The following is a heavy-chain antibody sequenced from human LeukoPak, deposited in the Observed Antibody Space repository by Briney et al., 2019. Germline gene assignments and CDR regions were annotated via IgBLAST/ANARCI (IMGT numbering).Heavy chain of an antibody. V-gene: IGHV1-69*13. Sequence: SVKVSCKASGGTFSSYAISWVRQAPGQGLEWMGGIIPIFGTANYAQKFQGRVTITADESTSTAYMELRGLRSDDTAVYYCARDYRLAFRGVNYYWGQGTLVTVSS. CDR2: IIPIFGTA. CDR1: GGTFSSYA. D-gene: IGHD3-10*01. CDR3: ARDYRLAFRGVNYY. J-gene: IGHJ4*02.